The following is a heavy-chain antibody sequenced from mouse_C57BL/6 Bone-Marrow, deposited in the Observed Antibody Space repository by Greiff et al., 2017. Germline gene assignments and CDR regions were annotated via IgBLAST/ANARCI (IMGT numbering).Heavy chain of an antibody. J-gene: IGHJ2*01. Sequence: EVKLQESGPGLVKPSQSLSLTCSVTGYSITSGYYWNWIRQFPGNKLEWMGYISYDGSNNYNPSLKNRISITRDTSKNQFFLKLNSVTTEDTATYYCARQAYSNYVDFDYWGQGTTLTVSS. CDR2: ISYDGSN. CDR1: GYSITSGYY. V-gene: IGHV3-6*01. D-gene: IGHD2-5*01. CDR3: ARQAYSNYVDFDY.